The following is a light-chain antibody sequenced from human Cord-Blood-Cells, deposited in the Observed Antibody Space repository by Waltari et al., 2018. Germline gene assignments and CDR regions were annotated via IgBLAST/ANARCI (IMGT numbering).Light chain of an antibody. CDR2: DAS. J-gene: IGKJ3*01. CDR1: QDISNY. CDR3: QQYDNLFT. V-gene: IGKV1-33*01. Sequence: DIQMTQSPSSLSASVGDRVTIPCQASQDISNYLNWYQQKPGKAPQLLIYDASNLETGVPSRFSGSGSGTDFTFTISRLQPEDIATYYFQQYDNLFTFGPGTKVDIK.